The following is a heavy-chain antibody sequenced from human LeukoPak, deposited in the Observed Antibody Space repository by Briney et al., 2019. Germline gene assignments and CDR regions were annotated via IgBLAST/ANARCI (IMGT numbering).Heavy chain of an antibody. J-gene: IGHJ4*02. CDR2: ISGSGGST. CDR3: AKDGGEGSYFDY. D-gene: IGHD2-21*01. Sequence: PGGSLRLSCAASGFTFDDYAMSWVRQAPGKGLEWVSAISGSGGSTYYADSVKGRFTISRDNSKNTLYLQMNSLRAEDTAVYYCAKDGGEGSYFDYWGQGTLVTVSS. CDR1: GFTFDDYA. V-gene: IGHV3-23*01.